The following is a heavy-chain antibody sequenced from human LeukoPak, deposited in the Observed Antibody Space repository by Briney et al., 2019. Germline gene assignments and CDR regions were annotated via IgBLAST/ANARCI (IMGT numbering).Heavy chain of an antibody. CDR3: AKEIRGVSRYYYYYVDV. J-gene: IGHJ6*03. CDR1: GYSISSGYY. CDR2: IYYSGST. Sequence: PSETLSLTCTVSGYSISSGYYWGWIRQPPGKGLEWIGSIYYSGSTYYNPSLKSRVTISVDTSKNQFSLKLSSVTAADTAVYYCAKEIRGVSRYYYYYVDVWGKGTTVTVSS. V-gene: IGHV4-38-2*02. D-gene: IGHD3-10*01.